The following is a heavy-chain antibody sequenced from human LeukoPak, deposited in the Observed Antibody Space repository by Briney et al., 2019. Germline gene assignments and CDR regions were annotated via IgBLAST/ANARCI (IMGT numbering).Heavy chain of an antibody. CDR2: VYYSGST. D-gene: IGHD2-21*02. Sequence: SETLSLTCTVSGASMISYYWSWIRQPPGKGLEWIGFVYYSGSTNYNPSLKSRVTISVDTSKNQFSLKLSSVTAADTAVYYCARGAGDWPYYYYYYMDVWGKGTTVTISS. J-gene: IGHJ6*03. CDR1: GASMISYY. CDR3: ARGAGDWPYYYYYYMDV. V-gene: IGHV4-59*01.